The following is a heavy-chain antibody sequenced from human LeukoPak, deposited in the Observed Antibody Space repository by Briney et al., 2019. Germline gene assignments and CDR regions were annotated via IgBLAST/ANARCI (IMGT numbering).Heavy chain of an antibody. CDR1: GYTFTSYG. J-gene: IGHJ5*02. CDR3: ARTCPRGTERYYDFWSGYYSWFDP. Sequence: ASVKVSCKASGYTFTSYGISWVRQAPGQGLEWMGWISAYNGNTNYAQKLQGRVTMTTDTSTSTAYMELRSLRSDDTAVYYCARTCPRGTERYYDFWSGYYSWFDPWGQGTLVTVSS. V-gene: IGHV1-18*01. D-gene: IGHD3-3*01. CDR2: ISAYNGNT.